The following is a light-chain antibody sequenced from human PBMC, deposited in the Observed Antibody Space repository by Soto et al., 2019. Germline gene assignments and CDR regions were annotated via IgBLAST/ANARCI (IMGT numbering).Light chain of an antibody. V-gene: IGKV1-5*03. CDR2: EAS. Sequence: DIQMTQSPSTLSASVGDRVSITCRASQTISRWLVWNQQKPGKAPKLLIYEASSLQSGVPSRFSGSGSGTEFALTISSLQPDDFATYYCQQYNTYSWTFGPGTKVDI. CDR1: QTISRW. J-gene: IGKJ1*01. CDR3: QQYNTYSWT.